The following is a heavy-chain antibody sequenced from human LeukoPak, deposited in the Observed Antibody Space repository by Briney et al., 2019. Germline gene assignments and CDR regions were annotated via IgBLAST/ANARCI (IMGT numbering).Heavy chain of an antibody. J-gene: IGHJ4*02. V-gene: IGHV3-9*01. CDR3: AKGRTTRYLDWLSRTGGDFDF. CDR2: ISWNSSAI. CDR1: GFAYEGFA. D-gene: IGHD3/OR15-3a*01. Sequence: PGRSLRLSCAASGFAYEGFALSWVRQGPGKGLEWVAGISWNSSAIGYAGSVKGRFTISRDNARNSMYLQMNSLRVEDTALYYCAKGRTTRYLDWLSRTGGDFDFWGQGTPVTVSS.